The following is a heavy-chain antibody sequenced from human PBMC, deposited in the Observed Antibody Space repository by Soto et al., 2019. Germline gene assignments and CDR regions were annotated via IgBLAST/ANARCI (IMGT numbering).Heavy chain of an antibody. J-gene: IGHJ4*02. D-gene: IGHD5-12*01. Sequence: QVQLVQSGTEVKKVGASVRVSCKTSGYTFNNCNIIWVRQAPGQGLEWMAWISTLNGDKRYAQSLQGRVTITADTSTSTAYMELRGLTTDDTAVYYCTRGAYEHYFDYWGQGTLVTVSS. CDR2: ISTLNGDK. CDR3: TRGAYEHYFDY. V-gene: IGHV1-18*04. CDR1: GYTFNNCN.